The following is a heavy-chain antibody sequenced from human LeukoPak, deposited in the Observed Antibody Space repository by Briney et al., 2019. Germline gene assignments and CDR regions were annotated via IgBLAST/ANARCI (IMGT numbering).Heavy chain of an antibody. J-gene: IGHJ3*02. D-gene: IGHD6-19*01. CDR3: ARDLEGYSSGWYIGQPGDI. V-gene: IGHV1-69*04. Sequence: GSSVKVSCKASGGTFSSYAISWVRQAPGRGLEWMGRIIPILGIANYAQKFQGRVTITADKSTSTAYMELSSLRSEDTAVYYCARDLEGYSSGWYIGQPGDIWGQGTMVTVSS. CDR1: GGTFSSYA. CDR2: IIPILGIA.